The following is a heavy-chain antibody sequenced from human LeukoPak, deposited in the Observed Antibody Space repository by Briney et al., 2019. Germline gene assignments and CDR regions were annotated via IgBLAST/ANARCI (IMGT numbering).Heavy chain of an antibody. CDR2: ISYDGSNK. D-gene: IGHD3-16*02. V-gene: IGHV3-30*18. CDR3: AEGDYVWGSYRD. J-gene: IGHJ4*02. CDR1: GFTFSSYG. Sequence: QTGGSLRLSCAASGFTFSSYGMHWVRQAPGKGLEWVAVISYDGSNKYYADSVKGRFTISRDNSKNTLYLQMNSLRAEDTAVYYCAEGDYVWGSYRDWGQGTLVTVSS.